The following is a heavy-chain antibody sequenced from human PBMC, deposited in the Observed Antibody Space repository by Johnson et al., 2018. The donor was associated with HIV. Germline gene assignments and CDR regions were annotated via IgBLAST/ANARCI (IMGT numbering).Heavy chain of an antibody. D-gene: IGHD1-26*01. CDR3: AKESKWESRTPHDFDI. CDR1: GFTFNTYG. J-gene: IGHJ3*02. Sequence: VQLVESGGGLVQPGGSLRLSCAASGFTFNTYGMDWVRQAPGKGLEWVAFIRYDGSSKYYADSVKGRFTVSRDNSKNTLYLQMKSLRPEDTAVYYCAKESKWESRTPHDFDIWGQGTMVTVSS. V-gene: IGHV3-30*02. CDR2: IRYDGSSK.